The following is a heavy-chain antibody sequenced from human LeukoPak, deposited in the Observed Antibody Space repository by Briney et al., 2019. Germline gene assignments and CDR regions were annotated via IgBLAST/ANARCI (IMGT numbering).Heavy chain of an antibody. D-gene: IGHD3-9*01. CDR1: GFTFSSYW. CDR2: IKQDGSEK. V-gene: IGHV3-7*01. Sequence: PGGSLRLSCAASGFTFSSYWMSWVRQAPGKGLEWVANIKQDGSEKYYVDSMKGRFTISRDNAKNSLYLQMNSLRAEDTAVYYCARSATFYDILTGHSRPYGMDVWGQGTTVTVSS. CDR3: ARSATFYDILTGHSRPYGMDV. J-gene: IGHJ6*02.